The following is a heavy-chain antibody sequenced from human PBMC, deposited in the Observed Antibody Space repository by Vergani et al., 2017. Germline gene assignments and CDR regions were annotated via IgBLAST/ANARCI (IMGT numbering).Heavy chain of an antibody. J-gene: IGHJ4*02. CDR3: AKHFRGWGIDY. Sequence: QVQLVESGGGVVQRGGSLRLSCATSGFTLSNYDMQWIRQGPGKGLEFVAFIQFDGSNQYYADSVKGRFTLSRDLSKNTLYLQMNSLRIDDTATYYCAKHFRGWGIDYWGQGTQVIVSS. CDR1: GFTLSNYD. CDR2: IQFDGSNQ. V-gene: IGHV3-30*02. D-gene: IGHD3-16*01.